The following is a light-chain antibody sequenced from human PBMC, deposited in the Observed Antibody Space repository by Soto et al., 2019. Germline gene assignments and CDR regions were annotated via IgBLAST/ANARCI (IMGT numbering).Light chain of an antibody. V-gene: IGKV3-15*01. CDR1: QSVSLN. J-gene: IGKJ3*01. Sequence: VMTQSPTTLSASPGERATISCRASQSVSLNLAWYKQKHGQPPRLLIYEASTRATGVPARFSRSEYGTDFTLTFSILHSEDSAVYFCQQYDNRRPVTFGPG. CDR2: EAS. CDR3: QQYDNRRPVT.